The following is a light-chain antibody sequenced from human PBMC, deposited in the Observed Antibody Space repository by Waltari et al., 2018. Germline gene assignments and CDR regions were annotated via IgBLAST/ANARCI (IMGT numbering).Light chain of an antibody. V-gene: IGLV2-14*01. CDR2: DVN. CDR1: SSDIGGFNY. J-gene: IGLJ1*01. Sequence: QSALTQPASVSGSPGQSITISCTGTSSDIGGFNYVSWYQQHPGKAPKLMIYDVNKRPSGVSNRVSGSKSGDTASLTISGLQAEDEAVYYCSSYTSRSTSVFGTGTKVTVL. CDR3: SSYTSRSTSV.